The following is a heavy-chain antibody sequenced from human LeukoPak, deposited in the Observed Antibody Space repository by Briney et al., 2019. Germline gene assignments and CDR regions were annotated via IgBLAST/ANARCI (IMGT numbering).Heavy chain of an antibody. CDR1: GYTFTDYW. Sequence: ASVKVSCKASGYTFTDYWVHWLRQAPGQGLEWMGRIDPRRGATGLAQRFQGRVALTRDTSISTVYLDLSGLASDDTAVYYCVGDDPHQRFEYWGQGTLVTVST. CDR2: IDPRRGAT. CDR3: VGDDPHQRFEY. V-gene: IGHV1-2*02. J-gene: IGHJ4*02.